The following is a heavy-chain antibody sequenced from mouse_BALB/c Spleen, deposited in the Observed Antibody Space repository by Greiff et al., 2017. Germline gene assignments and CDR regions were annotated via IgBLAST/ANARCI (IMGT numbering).Heavy chain of an antibody. Sequence: DVQLQESGPGLVKPSQSLSLTCTVTGYSITSDYAWNWIRQFPGNKLEWMGYISYSGSTSYNPSLKSRISSTRDTSKNQFFLQLNSVTTEDTATYYCARHDGYYDYAMDYWGQGTSVTVSS. D-gene: IGHD2-3*01. CDR1: GYSITSDYA. V-gene: IGHV3-2*02. CDR2: ISYSGST. J-gene: IGHJ4*01. CDR3: ARHDGYYDYAMDY.